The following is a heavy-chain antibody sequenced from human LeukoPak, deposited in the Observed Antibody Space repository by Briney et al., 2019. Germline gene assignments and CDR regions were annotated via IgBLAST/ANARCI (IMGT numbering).Heavy chain of an antibody. D-gene: IGHD3-10*01. V-gene: IGHV4-34*01. CDR3: ASGGDYYGSGSPYYYYGMDV. Sequence: PSETLSLTCGVYGGSFSGYYWSWIRQPPGKGLEWLGEINHSGSTNHNPSLKSRVTISVDTSNNQFSLKLNSVTAADTAMYYCASGGDYYGSGSPYYYYGMDVWGQGTTVTVSS. CDR1: GGSFSGYY. CDR2: INHSGST. J-gene: IGHJ6*02.